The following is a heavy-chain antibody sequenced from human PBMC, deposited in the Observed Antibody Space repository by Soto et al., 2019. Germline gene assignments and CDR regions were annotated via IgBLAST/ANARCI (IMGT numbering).Heavy chain of an antibody. V-gene: IGHV3-30-3*01. CDR3: ARDGTVAATSSNYYYGMDV. CDR1: GFTFSSYA. D-gene: IGHD2-15*01. Sequence: GGSLRLSCGASGFTFSSYAMHWVRQAPDKGLEWVAVISYDGSNKYYADSVKGRFTISRDNSKNTLNLQMNSLRAEDTAVYYCARDGTVAATSSNYYYGMDVWGQGTTVTSP. CDR2: ISYDGSNK. J-gene: IGHJ6*02.